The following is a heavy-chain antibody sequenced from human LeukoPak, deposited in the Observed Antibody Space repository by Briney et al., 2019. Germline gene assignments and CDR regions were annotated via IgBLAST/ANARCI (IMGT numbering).Heavy chain of an antibody. V-gene: IGHV3-53*01. J-gene: IGHJ4*02. D-gene: IGHD1-26*01. Sequence: GGSLRLSCAVSGFSVSSNYISWVRQAPGKGLEWVSVIYAGGDTYYSDSVKGRFTISRDNAKNSLYLQMNSLRAEDTAVYYCARDLYSGSYYAAPYYFDYWGQGTLVTVSS. CDR3: ARDLYSGSYYAAPYYFDY. CDR1: GFSVSSNY. CDR2: IYAGGDT.